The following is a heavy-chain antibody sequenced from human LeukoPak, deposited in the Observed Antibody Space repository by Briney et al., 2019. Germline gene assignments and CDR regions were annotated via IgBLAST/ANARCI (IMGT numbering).Heavy chain of an antibody. D-gene: IGHD2/OR15-2a*01. CDR2: ISSSGSYM. CDR3: TRVSWRGEIY. J-gene: IGHJ1*01. V-gene: IGHV3-21*01. CDR1: GFTFSSYS. Sequence: GGSLRLSCAASGFTFSSYSMNWVRQAPGKGLEWVSSISSSGSYMYYAGSVKGRFTISRDNAKNSLYLQMNSLRAEDTAVYYCTRVSWRGEIYWGQGTLVSVSS.